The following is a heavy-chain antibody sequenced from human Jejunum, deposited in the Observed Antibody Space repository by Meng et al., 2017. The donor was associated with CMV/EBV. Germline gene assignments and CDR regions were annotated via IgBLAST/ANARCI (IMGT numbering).Heavy chain of an antibody. Sequence: SGAASGLRFSTYWMGWVRQAPGKGLEWVANIKLDGSDKQYVDSVKGRFTISRDNAKNSLYLQMNSLRAEDTALYYCVRGGGAFDMWGQGTTVTVSS. CDR1: GLRFSTYW. CDR3: VRGGGAFDM. V-gene: IGHV3-7*01. CDR2: IKLDGSDK. D-gene: IGHD3-10*01. J-gene: IGHJ3*02.